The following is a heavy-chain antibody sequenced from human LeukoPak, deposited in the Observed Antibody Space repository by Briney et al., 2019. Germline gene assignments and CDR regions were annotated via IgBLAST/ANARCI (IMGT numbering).Heavy chain of an antibody. D-gene: IGHD6-13*01. J-gene: IGHJ4*02. CDR1: GFTFSDYG. V-gene: IGHV3-30*18. Sequence: GGSLRLSCAASGFTFSDYGMHWAPLAPGKGLEWVAHISHDGSSQNYADSVQGRFTISRDNSKNTVDLQMNSLRAEDTAVYYCAKDGPLPYTSTSFGRHFLEYWGQGTLVTVSS. CDR2: ISHDGSSQ. CDR3: AKDGPLPYTSTSFGRHFLEY.